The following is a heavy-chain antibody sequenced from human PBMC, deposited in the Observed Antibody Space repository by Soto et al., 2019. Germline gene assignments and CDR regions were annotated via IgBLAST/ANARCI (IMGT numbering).Heavy chain of an antibody. V-gene: IGHV4-39*01. CDR2: IFYTGST. Sequence: QLQLQESGPGLVRPSETLSLTCTVSGGSISTTTYYWGWIHQPPGKGLEWIGNIFYTGSTYYNPSLKSRVIISVDTSKNQFSLRLSSVTAADTAVYYCARLDHYYDSSGLFDYWGQGTLVTVSS. CDR3: ARLDHYYDSSGLFDY. CDR1: GGSISTTTYY. D-gene: IGHD3-22*01. J-gene: IGHJ4*02.